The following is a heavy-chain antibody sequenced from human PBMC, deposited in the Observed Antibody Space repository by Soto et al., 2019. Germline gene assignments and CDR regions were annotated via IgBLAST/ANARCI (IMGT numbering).Heavy chain of an antibody. CDR1: GGSVSSGSHY. CDR2: IYYSGST. CDR3: ARVSLSRSFDY. J-gene: IGHJ4*02. V-gene: IGHV4-61*01. Sequence: SETLSLTCTVSGGSVSSGSHYWSWIRQPPGKGLEWIGYIYYSGSTNYNPSLKSRVTISVDTSKNQFSLKLSSVTAADTAVYYCARVSLSRSFDYWGQGTLVTVSS.